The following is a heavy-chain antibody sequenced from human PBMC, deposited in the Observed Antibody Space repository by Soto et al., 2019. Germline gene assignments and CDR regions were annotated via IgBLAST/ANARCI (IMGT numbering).Heavy chain of an antibody. J-gene: IGHJ4*02. Sequence: GGSLRLSCAASGFTFSSYWMSWVRQAPGKGLEWAANIKQDGSEKYYVDSVKGRFTISRDNAKNSLYLQMNSLRAEDTAVYYCARGGSYYDSSGYGAQFDYWGQGTLVTVSS. CDR3: ARGGSYYDSSGYGAQFDY. V-gene: IGHV3-7*01. CDR2: IKQDGSEK. D-gene: IGHD3-22*01. CDR1: GFTFSSYW.